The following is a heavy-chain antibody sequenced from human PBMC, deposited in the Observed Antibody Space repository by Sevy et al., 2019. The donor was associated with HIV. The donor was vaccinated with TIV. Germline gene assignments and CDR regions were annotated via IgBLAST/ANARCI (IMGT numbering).Heavy chain of an antibody. CDR3: AREDRDNYYDSSGYYYY. CDR2: ISSSSSYI. Sequence: GGSLRLSCEASGFTFSSYAMHWVRQAPGKGLEWVSSISSSSSYIYYADSVKGRFTISRDNAKNSLYLQMNSLRAEDTAVYYCAREDRDNYYDSSGYYYYWGQGTLVTVSS. CDR1: GFTFSSYA. J-gene: IGHJ4*02. D-gene: IGHD3-22*01. V-gene: IGHV3-21*01.